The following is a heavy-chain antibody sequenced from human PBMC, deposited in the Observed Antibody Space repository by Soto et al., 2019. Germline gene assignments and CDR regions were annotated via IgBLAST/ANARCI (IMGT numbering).Heavy chain of an antibody. Sequence: QVQLVQSGGEVKKPGASVKVSFKASGYTFNSYGISWVRQAPGQGLEWMGWIRVKNGNTNYAQNFQGRFTMTTDTSTSTAYMELRSLRSDDTAVYYCARGPTVGDIWGQGTMVTVS. J-gene: IGHJ3*02. CDR2: IRVKNGNT. V-gene: IGHV1-18*01. CDR1: GYTFNSYG. CDR3: ARGPTVGDI. D-gene: IGHD2-21*02.